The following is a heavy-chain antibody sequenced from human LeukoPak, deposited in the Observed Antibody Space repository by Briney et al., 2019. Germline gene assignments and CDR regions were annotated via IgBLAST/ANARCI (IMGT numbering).Heavy chain of an antibody. CDR1: GGSISSYY. V-gene: IGHV4-4*07. J-gene: IGHJ3*02. Sequence: SETLSLTCTVSGGSISSYYWSWLRQPAGKGLEWIGRIYTSGSTNYNPSLKSRVTMPVDTFKNQFSLKLSSVTAADTAVYYCARVAPSYYDFWSGYPVDIWGQGTMVTVSS. CDR3: ARVAPSYYDFWSGYPVDI. CDR2: IYTSGST. D-gene: IGHD3-3*01.